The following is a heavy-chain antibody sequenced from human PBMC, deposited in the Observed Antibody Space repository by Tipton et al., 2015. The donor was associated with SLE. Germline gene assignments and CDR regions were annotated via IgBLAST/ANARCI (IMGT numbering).Heavy chain of an antibody. CDR1: GGSISSYY. Sequence: TLSLTCTLSGGSISSYYWSWIRQPPGKGLEWIGYIYYSGSTNYNPSLKSRVTISVDTSKNQFSLKLSSVTAADTAVYYCARGGLAARYYMDVWGKGTTVPVSS. CDR3: ARGGLAARYYMDV. V-gene: IGHV4-59*01. CDR2: IYYSGST. D-gene: IGHD6-6*01. J-gene: IGHJ6*03.